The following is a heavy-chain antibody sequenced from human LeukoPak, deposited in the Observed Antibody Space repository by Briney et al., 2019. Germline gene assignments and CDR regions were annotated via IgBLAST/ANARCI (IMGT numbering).Heavy chain of an antibody. CDR1: GYTFTSYY. J-gene: IGHJ5*02. V-gene: IGHV1-46*01. Sequence: ASVKVSCKASGYTFTSYYMHWVRQAPGQGLEWMGIINPSGGSTSYAQKFQGRVTMTRDTSTSTVYMELSSLRSEDTAVYYCARDLRSRITIFGVVIGWFDPWGQGTLVTVSS. CDR3: ARDLRSRITIFGVVIGWFDP. CDR2: INPSGGST. D-gene: IGHD3-3*01.